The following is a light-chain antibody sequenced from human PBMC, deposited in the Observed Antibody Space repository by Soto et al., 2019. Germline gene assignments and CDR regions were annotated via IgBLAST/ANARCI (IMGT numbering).Light chain of an antibody. CDR2: EVT. CDR1: SSDVGAYNY. J-gene: IGLJ2*01. CDR3: SSYTTRSTVV. V-gene: IGLV2-14*01. Sequence: QSALTQPASVSGSPGQSITLSCSGTSSDVGAYNYVSWYQHLPGKAPKLMIYEVTNRPSGVSNRFSGSKSGNTASLTISGLQAEDEADYYCSSYTTRSTVVFGGGTKLTVL.